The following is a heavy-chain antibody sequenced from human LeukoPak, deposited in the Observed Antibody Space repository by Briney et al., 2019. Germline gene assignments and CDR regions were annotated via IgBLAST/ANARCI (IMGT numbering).Heavy chain of an antibody. V-gene: IGHV3-53*01. CDR1: GFSVSNNY. J-gene: IGHJ4*02. D-gene: IGHD6-13*01. CDR3: AKDLESSSWYRKYFDY. Sequence: GGSLRLSCAASGFSVSNNYMSWVRQAPGKGLEWVSAITSDGSTYYADSVKGRFTISRDNSKNTLYLQMNSLRAEDTAVYYCAKDLESSSWYRKYFDYWGQGTLVTVSS. CDR2: ITSDGST.